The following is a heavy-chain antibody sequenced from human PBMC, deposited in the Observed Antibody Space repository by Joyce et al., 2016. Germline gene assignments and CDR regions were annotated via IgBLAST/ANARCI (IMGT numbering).Heavy chain of an antibody. CDR2: IRPDGSER. CDR1: GFRFKSVW. J-gene: IGHJ6*04. V-gene: IGHV3-7*01. CDR3: ARQSANFYSGPDV. Sequence: EGQLVESGGALVQPGGSLRLSCGASGFRFKSVWMNWVRQAPGKGVEWGANIRPDGSERFYGGSVKGRFTISRDNTKNLLYLQMKSLRTEDTAVYYCARQSANFYSGPDVWGKGTPVTVSS. D-gene: IGHD4-23*01.